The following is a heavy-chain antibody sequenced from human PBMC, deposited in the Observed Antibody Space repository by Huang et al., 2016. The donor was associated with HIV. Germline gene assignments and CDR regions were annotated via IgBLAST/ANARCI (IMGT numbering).Heavy chain of an antibody. V-gene: IGHV4-34*02. CDR2: INHSGNT. CDR3: ARRYNSRRDY. Sequence: QVQLEQWGAGLLKASETLSLTCAVYGGSFSGHYWNWLRPAPGKGLEWVGKINHSGNTNYNPSLKSRVNMSVDTSKSQFSLYLTSLSAADTGTYFCARRYNSRRDYWGRGTLVTVHS. D-gene: IGHD3-22*01. J-gene: IGHJ4*02. CDR1: GGSFSGHY.